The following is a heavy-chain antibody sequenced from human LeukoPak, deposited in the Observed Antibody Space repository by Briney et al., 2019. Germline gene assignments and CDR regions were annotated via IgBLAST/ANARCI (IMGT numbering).Heavy chain of an antibody. CDR3: ARDHIVPAAISYYYYGMDV. CDR1: GFTFSSYG. Sequence: PGRSLRLSCAASGFTFSSYGMHWVRQAPGKGLEWVSVIYSGGSTYYADSVKGRFTISRDNSKNTLYLQMNSLRAEDTAVYYCARDHIVPAAISYYYYGMDVWGKGTTVTVSS. J-gene: IGHJ6*04. V-gene: IGHV3-53*01. CDR2: IYSGGST. D-gene: IGHD2-2*01.